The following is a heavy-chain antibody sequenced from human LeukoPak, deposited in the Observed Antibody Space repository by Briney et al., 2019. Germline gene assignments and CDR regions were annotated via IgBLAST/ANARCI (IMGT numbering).Heavy chain of an antibody. V-gene: IGHV4-59*01. Sequence: SETLSLTCTVSGGSISTYYWNCIRQPPGKGLEWIGFIYYGGGTYYNSSLESRVTISVDTSKNQFSLKLSSVTAADTAVYYCARDLVSNGFDFWGQGTLVTVSS. CDR3: ARDLVSNGFDF. D-gene: IGHD2-21*01. CDR1: GGSISTYY. CDR2: IYYGGGT. J-gene: IGHJ4*02.